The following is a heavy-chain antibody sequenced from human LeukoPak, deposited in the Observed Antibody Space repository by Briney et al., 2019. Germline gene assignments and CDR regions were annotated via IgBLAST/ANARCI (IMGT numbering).Heavy chain of an antibody. J-gene: IGHJ4*02. CDR3: TRGEWELTY. Sequence: ASVKVSCKVSGYTFTTYDINWVRQTTGQGLEWMGWVSPNSGNTGYAQKFQGRVTMTRDTSTNTVYTELSSLTSEDTAVYYCTRGEWELTYWGQGTLVTVSS. CDR1: GYTFTTYD. D-gene: IGHD1-26*01. CDR2: VSPNSGNT. V-gene: IGHV1-8*01.